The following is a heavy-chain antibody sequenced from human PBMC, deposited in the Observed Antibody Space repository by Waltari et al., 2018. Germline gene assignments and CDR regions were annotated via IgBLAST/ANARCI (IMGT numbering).Heavy chain of an antibody. V-gene: IGHV1-18*01. CDR3: ARDDVDSSAFGGF. J-gene: IGHJ4*02. CDR1: GYIFSHYG. D-gene: IGHD3-16*01. CDR2: ISGYNGDA. Sequence: QLVQSGAEVKKPGASVKASRKGSGYIFSHYGVTWVRQAPGEGLEWMGWISGYNGDAKYEEKFEGRVTMTRDTSTSTAYMEIRGLRSDDTAVYFCARDDVDSSAFGGFWGQGTQVTVSS.